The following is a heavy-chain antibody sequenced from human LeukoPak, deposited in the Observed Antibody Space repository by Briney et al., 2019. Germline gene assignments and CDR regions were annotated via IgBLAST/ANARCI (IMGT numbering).Heavy chain of an antibody. CDR2: NYDTGIT. CDR1: GGSICSGNFY. D-gene: IGHD5-24*01. V-gene: IGHV4-31*03. Sequence: SETLSLTCTVSGGSICSGNFYWNWIRQHPGRGLEWNGYNYDTGITYYNPSLKSRVTISADTSKKQCSLNLRSVTAADTAVYRCARGRDDYNDAPPPYYNYMDVWGKETTVTVSS. CDR3: ARGRDDYNDAPPPYYNYMDV. J-gene: IGHJ6*03.